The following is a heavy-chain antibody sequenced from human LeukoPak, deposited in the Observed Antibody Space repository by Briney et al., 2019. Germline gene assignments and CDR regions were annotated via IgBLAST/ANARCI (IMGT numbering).Heavy chain of an antibody. J-gene: IGHJ5*02. CDR1: GYSISSGDYY. D-gene: IGHD2-2*01. CDR3: AREGAYCSGTDCFATTVDA. V-gene: IGHV4-61*02. CDR2: VDLGGRR. Sequence: PSQTLSLTCNVSGYSISSGDYYWTWIRQPAGKGLEWIGRVDLGGRRSYSPPLISRVTVSVDPSKNQFSLSLTSVTAADTATYYCAREGAYCSGTDCFATTVDAWGPGALVTVSS.